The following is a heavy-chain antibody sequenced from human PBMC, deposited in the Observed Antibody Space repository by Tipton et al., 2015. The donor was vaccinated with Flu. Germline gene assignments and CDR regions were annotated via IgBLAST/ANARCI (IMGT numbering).Heavy chain of an antibody. J-gene: IGHJ4*02. CDR3: ATTTYYYGSGSHDY. CDR1: GYSISSGYY. Sequence: TLSLTCGVSGYSISSGYYWGWIRQPPGKGLEWIGCVYHGGTTYYNPSLKSRVAISLDTFKNQFSLKMTSVTGADTAVYYCATTTYYYGSGSHDYWGQGTLVTVSS. V-gene: IGHV4-38-2*01. CDR2: VYHGGTT. D-gene: IGHD3-10*01.